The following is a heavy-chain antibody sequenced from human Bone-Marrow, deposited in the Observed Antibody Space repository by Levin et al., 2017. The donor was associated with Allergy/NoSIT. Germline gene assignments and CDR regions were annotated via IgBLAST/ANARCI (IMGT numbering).Heavy chain of an antibody. Sequence: ASVKVSCKTSGYTFTNYGISWVRQAPGQGLEWMGWVSAYNGDTNYAQKLQGRVTMTRDTSTSTAYMELRSLRSDDTAVYYCVRDGSDYGDYFGREGVFDYWGQGTLDTVSS. J-gene: IGHJ4*02. CDR3: VRDGSDYGDYFGREGVFDY. CDR1: GYTFTNYG. D-gene: IGHD4-17*01. V-gene: IGHV1-18*01. CDR2: VSAYNGDT.